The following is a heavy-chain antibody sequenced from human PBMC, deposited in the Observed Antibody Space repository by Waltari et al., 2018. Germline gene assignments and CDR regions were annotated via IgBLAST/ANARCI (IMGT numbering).Heavy chain of an antibody. V-gene: IGHV4-31*03. CDR1: GGSISSGGYY. CDR2: IYYSGST. D-gene: IGHD4-17*01. J-gene: IGHJ5*02. CDR3: ARGSLGSYGNWFDP. Sequence: QVQLQESGPGLVKPSQTLSLTCPVSGGSISSGGYYWSWIRQHPGKGLEWIGYIYYSGSTYYNPSLKSRVTISVDTSKNQFSLKLSSVTAADTAVYYCARGSLGSYGNWFDPWGQGTLVTVSS.